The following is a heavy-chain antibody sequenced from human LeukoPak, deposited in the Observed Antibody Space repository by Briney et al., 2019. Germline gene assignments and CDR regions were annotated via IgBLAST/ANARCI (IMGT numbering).Heavy chain of an antibody. D-gene: IGHD2-2*01. V-gene: IGHV3-23*01. CDR3: AKRLSSTSCWGLDY. CDR1: GFTFSSYA. Sequence: PGGSLRLSCAASGFTFSSYAMSWVRQAPGKGLEWVSAISGSGGSTYYADSVKGRFTISRDNSKNTLYLQMNSLRAEDTAVYYCAKRLSSTSCWGLDYSGQGSLATVSS. CDR2: ISGSGGST. J-gene: IGHJ4*02.